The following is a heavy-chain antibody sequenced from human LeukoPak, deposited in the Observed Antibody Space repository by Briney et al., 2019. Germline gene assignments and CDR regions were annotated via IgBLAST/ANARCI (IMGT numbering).Heavy chain of an antibody. CDR2: IKLDGSEK. J-gene: IGHJ4*02. V-gene: IGHV3-7*01. CDR3: ARIGEDTATSSFDY. D-gene: IGHD5-18*01. CDR1: GFTFRRYW. Sequence: GGSLRLSCAASGFTFRRYWMNWVRQAPGEGLEWVANIKLDGSEKYYADSVKGRFTISRDNAKNSLYLQMNSLRAEDTAVYYCARIGEDTATSSFDYWGQGTLVTVSS.